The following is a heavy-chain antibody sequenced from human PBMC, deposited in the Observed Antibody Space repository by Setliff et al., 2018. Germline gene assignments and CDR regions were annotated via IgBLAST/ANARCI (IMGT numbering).Heavy chain of an antibody. J-gene: IGHJ4*02. D-gene: IGHD3-3*01. CDR3: ARDGPLYDNFWSGNFEF. CDR1: GFTFSTYA. Sequence: PGGSLRLSCAASGFTFSTYAIHWVRQGPGKGLEWVAIVSYDGRNKYYADSVKGRFTISRDNSKNTVSLQMNSLRPEDTAVYYCARDGPLYDNFWSGNFEFWGQGTLVTVSS. CDR2: VSYDGRNK. V-gene: IGHV3-30*01.